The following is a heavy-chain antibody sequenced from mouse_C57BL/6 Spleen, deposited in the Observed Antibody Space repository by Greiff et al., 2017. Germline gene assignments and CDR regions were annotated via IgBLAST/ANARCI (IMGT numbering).Heavy chain of an antibody. CDR3: ATWHFDY. J-gene: IGHJ2*01. Sequence: EVQVVESGGGLVKPGGSLKLSCAASGFTFSDYGMRWVRQAPEKGLEWVAYISSGSSTIYYADTVKGRFTISRDNAKTTLFLQMTSLRSEDTAMYYCATWHFDYWGQGTTLTVSS. CDR2: ISSGSSTI. CDR1: GFTFSDYG. V-gene: IGHV5-17*01.